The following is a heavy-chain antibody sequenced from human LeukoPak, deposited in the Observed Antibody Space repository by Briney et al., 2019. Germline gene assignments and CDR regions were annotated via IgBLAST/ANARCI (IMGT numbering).Heavy chain of an antibody. J-gene: IGHJ4*02. CDR2: IYYSGST. V-gene: IGHV4-39*01. CDR3: ARRERGIIVVVPAAIGY. D-gene: IGHD2-2*01. CDR1: GGSISSSSYY. Sequence: SETLSLTCTVSGGSISSSSYYWGWIRQPPGKGLEWIGSIYYSGSTYYNPSLKSRVTISVDTSKDQFSLKLSSVTAADTAVYYCARRERGIIVVVPAAIGYWGQGTLVTVSS.